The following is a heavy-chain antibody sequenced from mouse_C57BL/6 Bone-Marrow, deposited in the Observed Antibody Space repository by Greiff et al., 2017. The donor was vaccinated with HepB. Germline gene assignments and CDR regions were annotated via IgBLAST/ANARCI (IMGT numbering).Heavy chain of an antibody. D-gene: IGHD4-1*02. CDR1: GFTFSDYY. CDR2: INYDGSST. V-gene: IGHV5-16*01. CDR3: AREATGDYYYAMDY. J-gene: IGHJ4*01. Sequence: EVKVVESEGGLVQPGSSMKLSCTASGFTFSDYYMAWVRQVPEKGLEWVANINYDGSSTYYLDSLKSRFIISRDNAKNILYLQMSSLKSEDTATYYCAREATGDYYYAMDYWGQGTSVTVSS.